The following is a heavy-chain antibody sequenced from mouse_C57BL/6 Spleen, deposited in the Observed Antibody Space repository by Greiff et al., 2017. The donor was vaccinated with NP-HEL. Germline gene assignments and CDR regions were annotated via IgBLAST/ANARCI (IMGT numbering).Heavy chain of an antibody. CDR3: ARERLRGFAY. J-gene: IGHJ3*01. V-gene: IGHV5-4*01. CDR1: GFTFRRYA. D-gene: IGHD1-1*01. Sequence: EVHLVESGGGLVKPGGSLKLSCAASGFTFRRYAMSWVRQTPEKRLEWVATISDGGSYTYYTDNVKGRFTISIDNAKNNLYLQIGHLKSEDTAMYYCARERLRGFAYWGQGTLVTVSA. CDR2: ISDGGSYT.